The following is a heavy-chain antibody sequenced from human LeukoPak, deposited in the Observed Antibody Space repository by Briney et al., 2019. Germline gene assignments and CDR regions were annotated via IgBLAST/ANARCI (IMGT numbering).Heavy chain of an antibody. CDR3: VTSGYSYVGGLDY. V-gene: IGHV3-15*01. Sequence: GGSLRLSCAASGITFNNAWMSWVRQAPGKGLEWVGRIKSKTGGGTTDYAAPVRGRFTISRDDSKNTLYLQMNSLKTEDTAVYYCVTSGYSYVGGLDYWGQGTLVTVSS. J-gene: IGHJ4*02. CDR1: GITFNNAW. D-gene: IGHD3-22*01. CDR2: IKSKTGGGTT.